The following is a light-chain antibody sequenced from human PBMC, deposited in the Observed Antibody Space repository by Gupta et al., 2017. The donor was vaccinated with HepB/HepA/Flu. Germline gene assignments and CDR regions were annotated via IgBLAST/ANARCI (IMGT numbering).Light chain of an antibody. Sequence: EIVLTQSPATQSVYPGERATLSCRASPSVSSNLAGYQQKPGQAPRLLIYGASTRATGIPARFSSSGSGTEFTPTISSLQSEDFAVYYCHQYHSGPPCTFGGGTKVEIK. CDR3: HQYHSGPPCT. V-gene: IGKV3-15*01. CDR1: PSVSSN. CDR2: GAS. J-gene: IGKJ4*01.